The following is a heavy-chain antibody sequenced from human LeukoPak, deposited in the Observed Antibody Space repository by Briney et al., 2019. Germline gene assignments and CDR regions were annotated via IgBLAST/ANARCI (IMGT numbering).Heavy chain of an antibody. CDR3: ARQGRQGDSGNNYFDP. D-gene: IGHD3-10*01. Sequence: PGGSLRLSCAASGFDFNNYAMTWVRQAPGKGLEWVSAISYSTRTTHYADSVKGRFIISRDNSRNTLHLQMRSLGAEDTAVYYCARQGRQGDSGNNYFDPWGQGILVTVSS. CDR1: GFDFNNYA. V-gene: IGHV3-23*01. CDR2: ISYSTRTT. J-gene: IGHJ5*02.